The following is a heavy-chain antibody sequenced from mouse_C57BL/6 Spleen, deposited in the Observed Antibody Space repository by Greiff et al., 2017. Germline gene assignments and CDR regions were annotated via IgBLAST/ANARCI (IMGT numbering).Heavy chain of an antibody. V-gene: IGHV14-2*01. J-gene: IGHJ3*01. CDR3: ARDSSGYRFAY. CDR1: GFNIKDYY. CDR2: IDPEDGET. D-gene: IGHD3-2*02. Sequence: EVQLQESGAELVKPGASVKLSCTASGFNIKDYYMHWVKQRTEQGLEWIGRIDPEDGETKYAPNFQGKATITADTSSNTAYLQLSILTSEDTAVYYCARDSSGYRFAYWGQGTLVTVSA.